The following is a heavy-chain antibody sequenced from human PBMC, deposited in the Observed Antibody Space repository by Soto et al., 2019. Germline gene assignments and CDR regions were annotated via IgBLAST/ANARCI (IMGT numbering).Heavy chain of an antibody. CDR1: GFTFSSYE. V-gene: IGHV3-48*03. CDR3: AREQSSWYSYYYYYGMDV. CDR2: ISSSGSTI. J-gene: IGHJ6*02. D-gene: IGHD6-13*01. Sequence: HPGGSLRLSCAASGFTFSSYEMNWVRQAPGKGLEWVSYISSSGSTIYYADSVKGRFTISRDNAKNSLYLQMNSLRAEDTAVYYCAREQSSWYSYYYYYGMDVWGQGTTVTVSS.